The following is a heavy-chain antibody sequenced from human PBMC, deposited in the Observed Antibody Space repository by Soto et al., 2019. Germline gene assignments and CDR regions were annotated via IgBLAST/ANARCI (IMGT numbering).Heavy chain of an antibody. J-gene: IGHJ6*02. CDR1: GGSISSGGYS. CDR2: IYYSGST. CDR3: ASLDFWSGYAQSAYGMDV. D-gene: IGHD3-3*01. V-gene: IGHV4-39*01. Sequence: SETLSLTCTVSGGSISSGGYSWGWIRQPPGKGLEWIGSIYYSGSTYYNPSLKSRVTISVDTSKNQFSLKLSSVTAADTAVYYCASLDFWSGYAQSAYGMDVWGQGTTVTVSS.